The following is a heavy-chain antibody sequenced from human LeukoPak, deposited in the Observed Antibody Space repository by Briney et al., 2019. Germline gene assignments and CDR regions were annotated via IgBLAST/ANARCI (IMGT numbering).Heavy chain of an antibody. CDR3: ARCYGDLTILDY. CDR1: GFTFSSYA. CDR2: ISGSGGST. V-gene: IGHV3-23*01. D-gene: IGHD4-17*01. J-gene: IGHJ4*02. Sequence: GGSLRLSCAASGFTFSSYAMSWVRQAPGKGLEWVSAISGSGGSTNYADSVKGRFTISRDNSKNTLYLQMNSLRAEDTAVYYCARCYGDLTILDYWGQGTLVAVSS.